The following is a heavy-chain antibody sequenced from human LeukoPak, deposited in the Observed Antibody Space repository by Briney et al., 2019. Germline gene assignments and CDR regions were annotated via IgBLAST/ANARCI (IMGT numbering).Heavy chain of an antibody. CDR1: GYSISSGYY. J-gene: IGHJ1*01. CDR2: IYHSGST. D-gene: IGHD3-22*01. V-gene: IGHV4-38-2*01. CDR3: ARHYYDSSGYYYWEGYFQH. Sequence: SETLSLTCAASGYSISSGYYWGWIRQPPGKGLEWIGSIYHSGSTYYNPSLKSRVTISVDTSKNQFSLKLSSVTAADTAVYYCARHYYDSSGYYYWEGYFQHWGQGTLVTVSS.